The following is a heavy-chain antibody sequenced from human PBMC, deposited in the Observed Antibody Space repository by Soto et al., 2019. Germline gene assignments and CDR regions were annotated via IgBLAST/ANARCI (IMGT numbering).Heavy chain of an antibody. Sequence: QVRLQESGPGLVKPSETLSLTCTVSGGSISRYYWSWIRQPPGKGLEWIGYLYNTGSTIYNPSLKSRVTNAVATAKNPFCRKLNSVTAADTAVYYCARDLWGYCGTDCYPLDVWGQGTTVTVSS. V-gene: IGHV4-59*01. J-gene: IGHJ6*02. CDR1: GGSISRYY. CDR3: ARDLWGYCGTDCYPLDV. D-gene: IGHD2-21*02. CDR2: LYNTGST.